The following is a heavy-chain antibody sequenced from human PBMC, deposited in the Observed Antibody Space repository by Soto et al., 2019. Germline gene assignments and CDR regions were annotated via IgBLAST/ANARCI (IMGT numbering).Heavy chain of an antibody. CDR3: VRHAFTMDRGPFDP. Sequence: PGESLKISCKGSGYSLGRFCIGWVLQTSGKGLEYMGIIYPGDSDTKYNPSFQGQVTMSVDKSINTAYLQWRSLKASDTAIYYCVRHAFTMDRGPFDPWGQGTQVTVSP. V-gene: IGHV5-51*01. J-gene: IGHJ5*02. CDR2: IYPGDSDT. D-gene: IGHD2-2*03. CDR1: GYSLGRFC.